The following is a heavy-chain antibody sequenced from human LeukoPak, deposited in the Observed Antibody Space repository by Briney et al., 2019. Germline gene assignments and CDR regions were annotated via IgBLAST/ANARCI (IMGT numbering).Heavy chain of an antibody. J-gene: IGHJ6*02. CDR1: GFTFDDYA. CDR2: ISWNSGSI. Sequence: GWSLRLSCAASGFTFDDYAMHWVRQAPGKGLEWVSGISWNSGSIGYADSVKGRFTISRDKSKNTLYLQMNSLRAEDTAVYYCARDRRTNYYYYGMDVWGQGTTVTVSS. CDR3: ARDRRTNYYYYGMDV. V-gene: IGHV3-9*01.